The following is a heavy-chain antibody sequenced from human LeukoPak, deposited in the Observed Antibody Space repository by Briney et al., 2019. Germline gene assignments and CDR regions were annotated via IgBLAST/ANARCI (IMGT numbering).Heavy chain of an antibody. CDR3: ARSKKAGVGVAGTGWYFDP. V-gene: IGHV1-18*01. D-gene: IGHD6-19*01. CDR2: ISTYIDNT. J-gene: IGHJ5*02. CDR1: GYTFTNYG. Sequence: EASVKVSCKASGYTFTNYGISWVRQAPGQGLEWMGWISTYIDNTKYAHKFQGRVTMTTGTSTSTAYMEVRSLRSDDTAVYFCARSKKAGVGVAGTGWYFDPWGQGTLVTVSS.